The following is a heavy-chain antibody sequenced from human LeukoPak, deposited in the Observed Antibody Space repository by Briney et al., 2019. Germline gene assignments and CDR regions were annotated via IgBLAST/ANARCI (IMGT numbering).Heavy chain of an antibody. J-gene: IGHJ3*02. D-gene: IGHD1-26*01. CDR2: INPNSGGT. CDR1: GYTFTGYY. V-gene: IGHV1-2*02. CDR3: ASHTYSGSYYDAFDI. Sequence: ASVKVSCKASGYTFTGYYMHWVRQAPGQGLEWMGWINPNSGGTNYAQKFQGRVTMTRDTSISTAYMELSGLRSDDTAVYYCASHTYSGSYYDAFDIWGQGTMVTVSS.